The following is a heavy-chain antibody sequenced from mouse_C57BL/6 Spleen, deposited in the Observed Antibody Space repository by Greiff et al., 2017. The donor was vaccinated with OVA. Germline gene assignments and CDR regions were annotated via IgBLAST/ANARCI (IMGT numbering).Heavy chain of an antibody. J-gene: IGHJ1*03. CDR2: ISYDGSN. CDR3: ARVTVNWYFDV. D-gene: IGHD1-1*01. Sequence: DVKLQESGPGLVKPSQSLSLTCSVTGYSITSGYYWNWIRQFPENKLEWMGYISYDGSNNYNPTLKNRISITRDTSKNQFFLKLNSVTTEDTATYYCARVTVNWYFDVWGTGATVTVSS. CDR1: GYSITSGYY. V-gene: IGHV3-6*01.